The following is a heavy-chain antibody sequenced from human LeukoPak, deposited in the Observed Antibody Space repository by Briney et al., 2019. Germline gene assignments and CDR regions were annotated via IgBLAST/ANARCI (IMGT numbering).Heavy chain of an antibody. CDR3: AKSDYVWGSYVPSYFDY. Sequence: PSETLSLTCTVSGGSISSYYWSWIRQPTGKGLEWIGYIYYIGSTNYNPSLKSRVTISVDTSKNQFSLKLSSVTAADTAMYYCAKSDYVWGSYVPSYFDYWGQGTLVTVSS. D-gene: IGHD3-16*01. J-gene: IGHJ4*02. CDR1: GGSISSYY. V-gene: IGHV4-59*01. CDR2: IYYIGST.